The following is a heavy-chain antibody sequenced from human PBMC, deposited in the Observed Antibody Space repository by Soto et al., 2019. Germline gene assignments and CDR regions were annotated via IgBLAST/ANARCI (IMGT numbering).Heavy chain of an antibody. CDR2: ISAYNGNT. CDR3: ARVRIVVVVAATLDY. CDR1: GYTFTSYA. Sequence: ASVKVSSKASGYTFTSYAISWVRQAPGQGLEWMGWISAYNGNTNYAQKLQGRVTMTTDTSTSTAYMELRSLRSDDTAVYYCARVRIVVVVAATLDYWGQETLVTVSS. J-gene: IGHJ4*02. D-gene: IGHD2-15*01. V-gene: IGHV1-18*01.